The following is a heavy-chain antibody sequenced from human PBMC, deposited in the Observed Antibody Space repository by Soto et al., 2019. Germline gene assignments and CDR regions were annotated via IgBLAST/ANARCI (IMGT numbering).Heavy chain of an antibody. CDR3: TASPY. CDR2: IRSKTNNYVT. Sequence: GSLRLSCVGSGFTFSAAAIHWVRQAPRQGLEWIGRIRSKTNNYVTAYSASVEGRFTLSRDDSRNTTYLEMQSLRVEDTAVYFCTASPYWGQGTLVTVSS. CDR1: GFTFSAAA. V-gene: IGHV3-73*01. J-gene: IGHJ4*02.